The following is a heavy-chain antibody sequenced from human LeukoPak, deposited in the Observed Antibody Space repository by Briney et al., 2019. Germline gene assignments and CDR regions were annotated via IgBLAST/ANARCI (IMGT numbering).Heavy chain of an antibody. D-gene: IGHD6-19*01. CDR1: GFTFSSYG. V-gene: IGHV3-30*03. CDR2: ISYDGSNK. J-gene: IGHJ4*02. CDR3: ARGGVAVAGTGDY. Sequence: PGGSLRLSCAASGFTFSSYGMHWVRQAPGKGLEWVAVISYDGSNKYYADSVKGRFTISRDNAKNTLYLQMNSLRVEDTAVYYCARGGVAVAGTGDYWGQGTLVTVSS.